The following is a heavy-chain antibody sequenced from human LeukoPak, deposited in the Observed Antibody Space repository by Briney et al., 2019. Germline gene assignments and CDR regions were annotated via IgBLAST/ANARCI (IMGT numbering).Heavy chain of an antibody. J-gene: IGHJ5*02. Sequence: GSSVKVSCKASGGTFSSYTISWVRQAPGQGLEWMGRSIPILGIANYAQKFQGRVTITADTSTSTAYMELSSLRSEDTAVYYCARDQGCSSTSCHDSWFDPWGQGTLVTVSS. CDR1: GGTFSSYT. CDR2: SIPILGIA. D-gene: IGHD2-2*01. CDR3: ARDQGCSSTSCHDSWFDP. V-gene: IGHV1-69*04.